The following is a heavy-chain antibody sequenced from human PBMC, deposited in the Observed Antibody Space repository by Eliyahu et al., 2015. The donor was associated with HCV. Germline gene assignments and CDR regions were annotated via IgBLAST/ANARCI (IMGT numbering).Heavy chain of an antibody. CDR3: TTRVVTTSDY. Sequence: EVHLVESGGGLVNPGGSLRLSCSASGFTFSNVWMNWVRQAPGKGLEWLGRVKTQTEGEATDYVASVKGRFTISRDDSKNIVYLQMNSLKTEDTALYYCTTRVVTTSDYWGQGTLVTVSS. CDR1: GFTFSNVW. CDR2: VKTQTEGEAT. D-gene: IGHD4-17*01. J-gene: IGHJ4*02. V-gene: IGHV3-15*01.